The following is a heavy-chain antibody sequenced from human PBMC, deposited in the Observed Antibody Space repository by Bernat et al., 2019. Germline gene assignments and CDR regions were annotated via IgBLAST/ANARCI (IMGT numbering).Heavy chain of an antibody. J-gene: IGHJ4*02. CDR1: GGSISSGGYY. D-gene: IGHD3-10*01. V-gene: IGHV4-31*03. Sequence: QVQLQESGPGLVKPSQTLSLTCTVSGGSISSGGYYWSWIRQHPGKGLEWIGYIYYSGSTYYNPSLKSRVTISVDTSKNQFSLKLSSVTAADTAVYYCARALYQASSRELLPFDYWGQGTLVTVSS. CDR3: ARALYQASSRELLPFDY. CDR2: IYYSGST.